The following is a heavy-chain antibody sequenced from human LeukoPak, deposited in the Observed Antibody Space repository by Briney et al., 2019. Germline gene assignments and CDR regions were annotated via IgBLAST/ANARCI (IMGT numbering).Heavy chain of an antibody. CDR2: INQDESQK. J-gene: IGHJ4*02. CDR1: GFTFSGFW. CDR3: ARGHHTRGVYVY. D-gene: IGHD3-10*01. Sequence: GGSLRLSCAASGFTFSGFWMKWVRQAPGKGLEWVANINQDESQKYYVDSVKGRFTISRDNAKNSLYLQMNSLRAEDTAVYYCARGHHTRGVYVYWGQGTLVTVSS. V-gene: IGHV3-7*01.